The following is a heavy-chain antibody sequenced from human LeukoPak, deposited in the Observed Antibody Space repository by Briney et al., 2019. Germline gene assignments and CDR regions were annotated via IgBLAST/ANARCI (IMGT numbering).Heavy chain of an antibody. CDR2: INRNSGGT. CDR1: GYTFTGYY. D-gene: IGHD2-15*01. CDR3: ARAPGYCSGGSCYSNWFDP. Sequence: ASVKVSCKASGYTFTGYYMHWVRQAPGQGLEWMGWINRNSGGTNYAQKFQGRVTMTRDTSISTAYMELSRLRSDDTAVYYCARAPGYCSGGSCYSNWFDPWGQGTLVTVSS. V-gene: IGHV1-2*02. J-gene: IGHJ5*02.